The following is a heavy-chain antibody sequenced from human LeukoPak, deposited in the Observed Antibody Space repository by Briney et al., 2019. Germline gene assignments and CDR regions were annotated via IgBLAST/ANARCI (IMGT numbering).Heavy chain of an antibody. D-gene: IGHD6-19*01. CDR1: GGSISSYF. J-gene: IGHJ5*02. CDR2: IYTSGST. CDR3: AKGAGPPWFDP. V-gene: IGHV4-4*07. Sequence: SETLSLTCTVSGGSISSYFWTWIRQPAGKGLEWIGHIYTSGSTNFSPSLKSRVTISIDTSRNQFSMNLNSVTAADTAVYYCAKGAGPPWFDPWGQGTLVTVSS.